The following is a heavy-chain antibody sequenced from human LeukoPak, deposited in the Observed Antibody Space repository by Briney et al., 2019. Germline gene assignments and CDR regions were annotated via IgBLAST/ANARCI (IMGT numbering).Heavy chain of an antibody. CDR1: GYTFTSYD. CDR3: ARPLEAYQPLFDP. CDR2: MNPNSGNT. J-gene: IGHJ5*02. V-gene: IGHV1-8*01. D-gene: IGHD2-2*01. Sequence: ASVKVSCKASGYTFTSYDINWVRQATGQGLEWMGWMNPNSGNTGYAQKFQGRVTMTRNTSISTAYMELSSLRSEDTAAYYCARPLEAYQPLFDPWGQGTLVTVSS.